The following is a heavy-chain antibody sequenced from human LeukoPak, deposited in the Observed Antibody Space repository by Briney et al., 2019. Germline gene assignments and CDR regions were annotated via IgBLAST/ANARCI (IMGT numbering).Heavy chain of an antibody. V-gene: IGHV4-4*07. J-gene: IGHJ6*03. CDR1: GGSISSYY. Sequence: SETLSLTCTVSGGSISSYYWSWIRQPAGKGLEWIGRIYTSGSTNYNPSLKSRVTTSVDKSKNQFSLKLSSVTAADTAVYYCARDRGGAVAGYYYYYYMDVWGKGTTVTVSS. CDR2: IYTSGST. CDR3: ARDRGGAVAGYYYYYYMDV. D-gene: IGHD6-19*01.